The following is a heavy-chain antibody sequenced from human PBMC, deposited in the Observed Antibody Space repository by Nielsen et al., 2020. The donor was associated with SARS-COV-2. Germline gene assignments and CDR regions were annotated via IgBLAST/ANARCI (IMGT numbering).Heavy chain of an antibody. J-gene: IGHJ2*01. Sequence: SETLSLTCAVSGGSVSSNDWWTWVRQSPGKGLEWIGEVSHSGSINYNPSLKSRVTLSIDTSRNQFSLTLSSVTAADTAVYYCARDYGSDSERWHFDLWGRGTLVPVSS. CDR1: GGSVSSNDW. CDR2: VSHSGSI. CDR3: ARDYGSDSERWHFDL. V-gene: IGHV4-4*02. D-gene: IGHD4-23*01.